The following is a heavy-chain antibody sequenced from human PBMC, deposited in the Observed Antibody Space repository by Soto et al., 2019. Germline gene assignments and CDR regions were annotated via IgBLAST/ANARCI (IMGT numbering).Heavy chain of an antibody. V-gene: IGHV3-30*18. CDR3: AKQVPAVIPYYYYYMDV. CDR2: ISYDGSNK. Sequence: GGSLRLSCAASGFTFSSYGMHWVRQAPGKGLEWVAVISYDGSNKYYADSVKGRFTISRDNSKNTLYLQMSSLRPEDTAIYYCAKQVPAVIPYYYYYMDVWGKGTTVTVSS. J-gene: IGHJ6*03. D-gene: IGHD2-2*02. CDR1: GFTFSSYG.